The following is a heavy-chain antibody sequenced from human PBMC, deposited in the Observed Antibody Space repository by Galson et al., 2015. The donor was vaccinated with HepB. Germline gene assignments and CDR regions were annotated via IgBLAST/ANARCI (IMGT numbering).Heavy chain of an antibody. Sequence: SLRLSCAASGFTFSSYWMSWVRQAPGKGLEWVANIKQDGSEKYYVDSVKGRFTISRDNAKNSLYLQMNSLRAEDTAVYYCARETMVRGVIITTEYYFDYWGQGTLVTVSS. CDR2: IKQDGSEK. CDR1: GFTFSSYW. D-gene: IGHD3-10*01. CDR3: ARETMVRGVIITTEYYFDY. V-gene: IGHV3-7*03. J-gene: IGHJ4*02.